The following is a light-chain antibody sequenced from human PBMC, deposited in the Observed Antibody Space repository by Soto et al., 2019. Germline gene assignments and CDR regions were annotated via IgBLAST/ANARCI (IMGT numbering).Light chain of an antibody. CDR2: LNSDGSH. J-gene: IGLJ7*01. CDR1: SGHSSYA. V-gene: IGLV4-69*01. CDR3: QTWGTGIAV. Sequence: QLVLTQSPSASASLGASVKLTCTLSSGHSSYAIAWHQQQPEKGPRYLMKLNSDGSHSKGDGIPDRFSGSSSGAERYLTISSLQSEDEADYYCQTWGTGIAVFGGGTQLTVL.